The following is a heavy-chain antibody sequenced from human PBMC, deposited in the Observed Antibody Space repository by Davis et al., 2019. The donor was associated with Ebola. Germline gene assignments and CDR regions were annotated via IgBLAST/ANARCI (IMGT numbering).Heavy chain of an antibody. CDR3: ARVVQKVVRLDS. D-gene: IGHD6-6*01. V-gene: IGHV4-34*01. J-gene: IGHJ5*01. CDR1: GGSFSVYY. Sequence: MPSETLSLTCAVSGGSFSVYYWSWIRQPPGRGLEWIGEINHSGSTNYDPSLKSRVTISVDTSKNQFSLKMNSVTAADTAVYYCARVVQKVVRLDSWGQGTLVTVSS. CDR2: INHSGST.